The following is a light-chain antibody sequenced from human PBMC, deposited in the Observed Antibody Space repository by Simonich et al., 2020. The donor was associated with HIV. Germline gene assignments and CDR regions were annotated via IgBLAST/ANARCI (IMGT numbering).Light chain of an antibody. CDR3: QQYYSTPPT. J-gene: IGKJ1*01. CDR1: QGISNS. V-gene: IGKV1-NL1*01. Sequence: DIQMTQSPSSLSASVGDRVPITCRANQGISNSLAWYQQKPGKALKLLLYAASRLESGVPSRFSGSGAGTDYTLTISSLQPEDFATYYCQQYYSTPPTFGQGTKVEIK. CDR2: AAS.